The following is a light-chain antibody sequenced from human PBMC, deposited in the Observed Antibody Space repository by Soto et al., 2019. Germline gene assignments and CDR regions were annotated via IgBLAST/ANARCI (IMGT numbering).Light chain of an antibody. CDR2: AAS. CDR3: HHYDSSPPYT. V-gene: IGKV3-20*01. Sequence: EIVLTQSPVTLSLSPGERASLSCRASRSFSSSYLGWYQQKPGQAPRLLIYAASTRATGVQDRFSGSGSATDFTLTISRLEPEDSAVYYCHHYDSSPPYTFGQGTKLEIK. CDR1: RSFSSSY. J-gene: IGKJ2*01.